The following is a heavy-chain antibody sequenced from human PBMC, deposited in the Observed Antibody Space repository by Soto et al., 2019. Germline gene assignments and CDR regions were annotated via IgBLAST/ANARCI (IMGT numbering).Heavy chain of an antibody. Sequence: SGPTLVNPTRTVRLTCTFSGFSLSTSGVGVGWIRQPPGKALEWLALIYWDDDKRYSPSLKSRLTITKDTSKNQVVLTMTNMDPVDTATYYCVHKGYGDYPIVSWGQGTLVTVSS. V-gene: IGHV2-5*02. J-gene: IGHJ4*02. D-gene: IGHD4-17*01. CDR2: IYWDDDK. CDR1: GFSLSTSGVG. CDR3: VHKGYGDYPIVS.